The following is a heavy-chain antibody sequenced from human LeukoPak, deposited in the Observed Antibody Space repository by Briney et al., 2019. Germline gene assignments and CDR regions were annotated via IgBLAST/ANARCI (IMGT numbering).Heavy chain of an antibody. CDR3: ARLLYNSWDRFDP. Sequence: SETLSLTCTVSGASISSSSRADYFFWGWIRQAPGKGLEWIGSIDYSGHTYYNPSLKTRATISVDTPKNQFSLSLRSVTAADTAVYYCARLLYNSWDRFDPWGQGTLITVS. CDR2: IDYSGHT. D-gene: IGHD3-16*01. V-gene: IGHV4-39*01. J-gene: IGHJ5*02. CDR1: GASISSSSRADYFF.